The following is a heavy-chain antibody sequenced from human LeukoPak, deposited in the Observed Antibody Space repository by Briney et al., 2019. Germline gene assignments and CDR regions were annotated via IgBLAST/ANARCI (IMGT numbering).Heavy chain of an antibody. D-gene: IGHD6-13*01. J-gene: IGHJ5*02. Sequence: GGSLRLSCAAAGFTFSSYAMSWVRQAPGKGLEWVSGINKSGGSIYNADSVEGRFTISRDNSKNTLYLEMNSLRAEDTAVYYCAKVGPVDGMQSWGQGTPVTVSS. V-gene: IGHV3-23*01. CDR2: INKSGGSI. CDR3: AKVGPVDGMQS. CDR1: GFTFSSYA.